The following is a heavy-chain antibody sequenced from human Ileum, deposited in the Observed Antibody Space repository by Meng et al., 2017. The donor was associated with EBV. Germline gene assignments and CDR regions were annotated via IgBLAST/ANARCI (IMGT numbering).Heavy chain of an antibody. D-gene: IGHD6-13*01. CDR3: ARDVAAAGSHNWFDP. CDR2: INPNSGGA. V-gene: IGHV1-2*02. Sequence: QGELFDAGAEVKKPGGSVKVSCKASGYTFTGYYMHWVRQAPGQGLEWMGWINPNSGGARYAQNFQGRVSMTRDTSINTAYMELSRLASDDTAVYYCARDVAAAGSHNWFDPWGQGTLVTVSS. CDR1: GYTFTGYY. J-gene: IGHJ5*02.